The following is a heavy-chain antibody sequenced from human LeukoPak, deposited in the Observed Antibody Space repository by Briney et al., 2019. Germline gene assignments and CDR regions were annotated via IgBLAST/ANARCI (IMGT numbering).Heavy chain of an antibody. Sequence: GGSLRLSCATSGFTFNTYAMNWVRQAPGKGLEWASTINDAGRTTYYADSVEGRFTISRDNSKNTVYLQMNNLRAEDTALYYCTNQPILAGSIDSWGQGTLVTVSS. D-gene: IGHD3-9*01. V-gene: IGHV3-23*01. CDR1: GFTFNTYA. J-gene: IGHJ4*02. CDR3: TNQPILAGSIDS. CDR2: INDAGRTT.